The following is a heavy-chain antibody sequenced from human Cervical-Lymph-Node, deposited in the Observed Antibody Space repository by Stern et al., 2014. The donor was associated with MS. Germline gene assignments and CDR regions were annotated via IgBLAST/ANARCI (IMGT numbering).Heavy chain of an antibody. CDR1: GFTFSSYS. V-gene: IGHV3-21*01. J-gene: IGHJ4*02. D-gene: IGHD3-10*01. CDR3: ARDPITMVRGVIY. Sequence: EMQLVESGGGLVKPGGSLRLSCAASGFTFSSYSMNWVRQAPGKGLEWVSSISSSSSYIYYADSVKGRFTISRDNAKNSLYLQMNSLRAEDTAVYYCARDPITMVRGVIYWGQGPLVTVSS. CDR2: ISSSSSYI.